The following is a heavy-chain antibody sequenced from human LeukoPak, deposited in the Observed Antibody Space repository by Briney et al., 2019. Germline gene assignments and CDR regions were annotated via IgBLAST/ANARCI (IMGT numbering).Heavy chain of an antibody. D-gene: IGHD3-22*01. V-gene: IGHV5-51*01. J-gene: IGHJ4*02. CDR3: ARRNYYDSSGYYSDY. CDR2: IYPDDSDT. CDR1: GYSFTSYW. Sequence: GESLKISCKGSGYSFTSYWIGWVRQMPGKGLEWMGIIYPDDSDTRYSPSFQGQVTISADKSISTAYLQWSSLKASDTAMYYCARRNYYDSSGYYSDYWGQGTLVTVSS.